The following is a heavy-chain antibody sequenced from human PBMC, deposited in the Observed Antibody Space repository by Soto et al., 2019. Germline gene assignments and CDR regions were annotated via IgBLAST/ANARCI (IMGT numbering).Heavy chain of an antibody. CDR2: ISPDGRTT. J-gene: IGHJ4*02. D-gene: IGHD3-10*01. CDR1: GFSFSHYW. CDR3: ADSWLPTSY. Sequence: EEHLVESGGGLVQPGGCLRLSCAASGFSFSHYWMHWVRQAPGKGLVCVSRISPDGRTTTYADSVKGRVTLARDNAKSTLYLQMNSLTVEDGAVYYCADSWLPTSYWGAGTIVTVSS. V-gene: IGHV3-74*01.